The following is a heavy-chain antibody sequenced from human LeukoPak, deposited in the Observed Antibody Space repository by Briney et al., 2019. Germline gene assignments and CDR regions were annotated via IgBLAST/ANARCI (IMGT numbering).Heavy chain of an antibody. V-gene: IGHV1-8*03. J-gene: IGHJ3*02. CDR2: MNPNSGNT. D-gene: IGHD6-6*01. Sequence: ASVKVSCKASGYTFTSYDINWVRQATGQGLEWVGWMNPNSGNTGYAQKFQGRVTITRNTSISTAYMELSSLRSEDTAVYYCARVRRYSSSRSKGRVSAFDIWGQGTMVTVSS. CDR1: GYTFTSYD. CDR3: ARVRRYSSSRSKGRVSAFDI.